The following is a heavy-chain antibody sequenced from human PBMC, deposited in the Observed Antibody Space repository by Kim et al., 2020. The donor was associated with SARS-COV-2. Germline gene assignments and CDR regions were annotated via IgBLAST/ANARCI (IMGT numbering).Heavy chain of an antibody. CDR3: ARNYYDSSYHIDY. J-gene: IGHJ4*02. Sequence: GGSLRLSCAASGFTFSSYAMHWVRQAPGKGLEWVAVISYDGSNKYYADSVKGRFTISRDNSKNTLYLQMNSLRAEDTAVYYCARNYYDSSYHIDYWGQGTLVTVSS. CDR1: GFTFSSYA. D-gene: IGHD3-22*01. CDR2: ISYDGSNK. V-gene: IGHV3-30*04.